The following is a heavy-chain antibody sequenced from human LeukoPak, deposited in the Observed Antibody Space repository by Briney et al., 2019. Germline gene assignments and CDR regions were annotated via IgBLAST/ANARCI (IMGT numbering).Heavy chain of an antibody. CDR1: GGSISTYY. CDR3: ARRGVRSAWSSFDY. Sequence: PSETLSLTCTVSGGSISTYYWNWIRQPPGKGLEWIGYISYSGSTDYNPSLKSRVTISVDTSNNQFSLKLNSVTAADTAIYYCARRGVRSAWSSFDYWGQGTLVTISS. CDR2: ISYSGST. D-gene: IGHD6-19*01. J-gene: IGHJ4*02. V-gene: IGHV4-59*01.